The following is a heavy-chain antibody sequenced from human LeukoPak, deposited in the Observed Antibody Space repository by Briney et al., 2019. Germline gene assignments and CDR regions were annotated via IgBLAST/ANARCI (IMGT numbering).Heavy chain of an antibody. Sequence: GGSLRLSCAASGFTFSNYDMHWVRQAPGKGLEWVAVISYDGTNKYYADSVKGRFTISRDNSKSTLYLQMNSLRAEDTAVYYCAKENDFVHWGQGTLVTVPS. CDR1: GFTFSNYD. CDR3: AKENDFVH. D-gene: IGHD1-1*01. CDR2: ISYDGTNK. J-gene: IGHJ5*02. V-gene: IGHV3-30*18.